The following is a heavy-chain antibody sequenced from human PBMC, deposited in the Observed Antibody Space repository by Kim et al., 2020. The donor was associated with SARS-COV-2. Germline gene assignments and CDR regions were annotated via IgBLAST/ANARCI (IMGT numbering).Heavy chain of an antibody. D-gene: IGHD3-10*01. V-gene: IGHV3-9*01. CDR1: GFTFDDYA. J-gene: IGHJ4*02. Sequence: GGSLRLSCAASGFTFDDYAMHWVRQAPGKGLEWVSGISWHSGSIGYADSVKGRFTISRDNAKNSLYLQMNSLRAEDTALYYCAKDEPYYYGSGSYLDYWGQGTLVTVSS. CDR3: AKDEPYYYGSGSYLDY. CDR2: ISWHSGSI.